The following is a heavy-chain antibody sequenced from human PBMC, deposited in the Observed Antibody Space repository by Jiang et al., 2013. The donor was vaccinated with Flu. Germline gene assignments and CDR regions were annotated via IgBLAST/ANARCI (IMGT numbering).Heavy chain of an antibody. CDR2: ISWNRGTI. CDR1: GFTFDDYA. J-gene: IGHJ6*02. Sequence: QLVESGGGLVQPGRSLRLSCAASGFTFDDYAMHWVRQTPGKGLEWVSGISWNRGTIGYADSVKGRFTISRDNAKNSLYLQMNSLRAEDTALYYCAKAIRRRVVAVSMDVWGQGTTVTVSS. D-gene: IGHD2-15*01. CDR3: AKAIRRRVVAVSMDV. V-gene: IGHV3-9*01.